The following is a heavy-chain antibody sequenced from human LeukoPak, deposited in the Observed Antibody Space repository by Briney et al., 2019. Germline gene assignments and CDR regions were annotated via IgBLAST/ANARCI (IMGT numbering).Heavy chain of an antibody. CDR3: AGYSSSSRYRNDAFDI. V-gene: IGHV4-34*01. CDR1: GGSFSGYY. D-gene: IGHD6-13*01. J-gene: IGHJ3*02. Sequence: SETLSLTCAVYGGSFSGYYWSWIRQPPGKGLEWIGEINHSGGTNYNPSLKSRVTISVDTSKNQFSLKLSSVTAADTAVYYCAGYSSSSRYRNDAFDIWGQGTMVTVSS. CDR2: INHSGGT.